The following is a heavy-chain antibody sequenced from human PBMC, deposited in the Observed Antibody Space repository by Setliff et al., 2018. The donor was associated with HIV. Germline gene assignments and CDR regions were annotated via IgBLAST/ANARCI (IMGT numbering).Heavy chain of an antibody. V-gene: IGHV1-46*01. D-gene: IGHD5-12*01. J-gene: IGHJ3*02. CDR1: GYSFTSYF. CDR2: INPTGGST. CDR3: ASAGAWQRNALDI. Sequence: ASVKVSCKAFGYSFTSYFLHWERQAPGQGLEWMGVINPTGGSTRNTQKFQGRVAMTRDTSTSTVYMELSSLRSEDTAVYYCASAGAWQRNALDIWGQGTMVTVSS.